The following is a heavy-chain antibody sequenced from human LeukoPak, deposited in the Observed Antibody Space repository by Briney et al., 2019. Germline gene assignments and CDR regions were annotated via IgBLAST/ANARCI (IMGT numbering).Heavy chain of an antibody. CDR3: ARGPSPDFDY. V-gene: IGHV4-4*07. Sequence: SETLSLTCTVSGDSISSYYWSWIRQPAGKGLEWIGRIHPSGSTNYNPSLKSRVTLSVDTSKNQFSLKLSSVTAADTAVYYCARGPSPDFDYWGRGTLVTVSS. CDR1: GDSISSYY. J-gene: IGHJ4*02. CDR2: IHPSGST.